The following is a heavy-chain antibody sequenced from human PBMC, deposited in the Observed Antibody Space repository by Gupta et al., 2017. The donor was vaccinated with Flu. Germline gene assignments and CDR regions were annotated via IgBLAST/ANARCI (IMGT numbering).Heavy chain of an antibody. CDR2: IWYDGSNK. D-gene: IGHD6-6*01. CDR3: VRDRAARYFDY. CDR1: TFRSHG. J-gene: IGHJ4*02. V-gene: IGHV3-33*01. Sequence: TFRSHGMHWVRQAPGKGLEWVAIIWYDGSNKYYADSVKGRFTISRDNSKNTLYLQMNSLRAEDTAVYYCVRDRAARYFDYWGQGILVTVSS.